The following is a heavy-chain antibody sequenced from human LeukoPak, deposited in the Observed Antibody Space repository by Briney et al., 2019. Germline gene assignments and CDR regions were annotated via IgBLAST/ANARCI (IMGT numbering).Heavy chain of an antibody. J-gene: IGHJ4*02. Sequence: GGSLRLSCAASGFTFSSYWMHWVRHTPGKGLVWVSRIKGYGSSTSYADSVKGRFTISRDNAKNTLYLQMNTLRAEETAVYYCARDGYSFGHDFDYWGQGTLVTVSS. CDR1: GFTFSSYW. CDR3: ARDGYSFGHDFDY. D-gene: IGHD5-18*01. CDR2: IKGYGSST. V-gene: IGHV3-74*01.